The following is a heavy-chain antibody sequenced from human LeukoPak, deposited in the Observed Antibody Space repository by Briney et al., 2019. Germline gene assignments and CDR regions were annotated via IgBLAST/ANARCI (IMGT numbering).Heavy chain of an antibody. J-gene: IGHJ5*02. CDR1: GGSFSGYY. CDR3: ARGRQQWLATGYWFDP. D-gene: IGHD6-19*01. CDR2: INHSGST. V-gene: IGHV4-34*01. Sequence: SETLSLTCAVYGGSFSGYYWSWIRQPPGKGLEWIGEINHSGSTNYNPSLKSRVTISVDTSKSQFSLKLSSVTAADTAVYYCARGRQQWLATGYWFDPWGQGTLVTVSS.